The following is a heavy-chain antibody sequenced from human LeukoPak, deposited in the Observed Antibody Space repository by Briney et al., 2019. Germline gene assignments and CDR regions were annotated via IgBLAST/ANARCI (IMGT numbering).Heavy chain of an antibody. J-gene: IGHJ4*02. Sequence: GGSLRLSCAVSGFPFSFYEMNWVRQAPGKGLEWVSNIGSSGTTTYYADSVKGRFSISRDNAKNSLYLRMNSLRVEYTAVYHCALLAVASDFDYWGQGALVTVSS. V-gene: IGHV3-48*03. CDR3: ALLAVASDFDY. D-gene: IGHD6-19*01. CDR1: GFPFSFYE. CDR2: IGSSGTTT.